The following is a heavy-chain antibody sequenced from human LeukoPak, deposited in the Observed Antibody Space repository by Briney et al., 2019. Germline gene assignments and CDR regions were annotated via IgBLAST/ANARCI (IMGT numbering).Heavy chain of an antibody. J-gene: IGHJ3*02. Sequence: GGSLRLSCAASGFSFSSYWMNWVRQAPGKGLEWVSAISGSGGSTYYADSVKGRFTISRDNSKNTLYLQMNSLRAEDTAVYYCAKDWSDYYDSSGSDAFDIWGQGTMVTVSS. CDR2: ISGSGGST. V-gene: IGHV3-23*01. CDR3: AKDWSDYYDSSGSDAFDI. CDR1: GFSFSSYW. D-gene: IGHD3-22*01.